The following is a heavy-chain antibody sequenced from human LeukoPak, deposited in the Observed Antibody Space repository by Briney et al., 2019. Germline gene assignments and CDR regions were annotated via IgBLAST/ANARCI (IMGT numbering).Heavy chain of an antibody. V-gene: IGHV1-8*01. CDR3: ARDRGTEYSSPSTFDY. CDR1: GYTFTSYD. Sequence: ASVKVSCKASGYTFTSYDINWVRQATGQGLEWMGWMNPNSGNTGYAQKFQGRVTMTRNTSISTAYIELRSLRSDDTAVYYCARDRGTEYSSPSTFDYWGQGTLVTVSS. D-gene: IGHD6-6*01. J-gene: IGHJ4*02. CDR2: MNPNSGNT.